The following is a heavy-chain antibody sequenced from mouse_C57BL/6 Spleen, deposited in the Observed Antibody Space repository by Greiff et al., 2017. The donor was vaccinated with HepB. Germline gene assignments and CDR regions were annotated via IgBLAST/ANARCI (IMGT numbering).Heavy chain of an antibody. Sequence: QVQLQQPGAELVKPGASVKLSCKASGYTFTSYWMQWVKQRPGQGLEWIGEIDPSDSYTNYNQKFKGKATFTVDTSSSTAYMQLSSLTSEDSSVYYCARRAMDYWGQGTSVTVSS. V-gene: IGHV1-50*01. CDR3: ARRAMDY. CDR1: GYTFTSYW. J-gene: IGHJ4*01. CDR2: IDPSDSYT.